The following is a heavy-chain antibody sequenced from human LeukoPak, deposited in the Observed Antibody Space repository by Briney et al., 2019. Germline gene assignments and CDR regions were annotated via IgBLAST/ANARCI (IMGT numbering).Heavy chain of an antibody. J-gene: IGHJ4*02. V-gene: IGHV3-30*03. CDR1: GFTFSNFH. CDR2: VTYGGSVK. D-gene: IGHD2-8*01. CDR3: ARVRDQRVYYFDS. Sequence: GRSLRLSCAASGFTFSNFHMHWVRQAPGKGLEWVALVTYGGSVKYYGDPVKGRFTVSRGNSKSMLYLEMNSLRPDDTAVYYCARVRDQRVYYFDSWGQGTLVTVSS.